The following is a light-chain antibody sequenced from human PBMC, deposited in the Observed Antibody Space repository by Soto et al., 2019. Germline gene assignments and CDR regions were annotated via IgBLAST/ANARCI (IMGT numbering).Light chain of an antibody. CDR1: QSISTY. Sequence: DVEMTQSPSSLSASVGDRVTITCRASQSISTYVSWYQHRPGKAPNLLNYSASTLQSGVPPRFSDSGSGTDFTLTISSLQREDFATYYCQQSFNTLTFGGGTKVEIE. V-gene: IGKV1-39*01. CDR3: QQSFNTLT. J-gene: IGKJ4*01. CDR2: SAS.